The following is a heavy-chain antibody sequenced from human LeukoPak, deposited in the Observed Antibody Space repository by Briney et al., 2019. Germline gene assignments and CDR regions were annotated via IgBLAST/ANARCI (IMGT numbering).Heavy chain of an antibody. CDR3: AKDLCRYCSSTSCPDY. Sequence: PGGSLRLSCAASGFTFSSYGMHWVRQAPGKGLEWVAFIRYDGSNKYYADSVKGRFTISRDNSKNTLYLQMNSLRAEDTAVYYCAKDLCRYCSSTSCPDYWGQGTLVTVSS. J-gene: IGHJ4*02. D-gene: IGHD2-2*01. V-gene: IGHV3-30*02. CDR2: IRYDGSNK. CDR1: GFTFSSYG.